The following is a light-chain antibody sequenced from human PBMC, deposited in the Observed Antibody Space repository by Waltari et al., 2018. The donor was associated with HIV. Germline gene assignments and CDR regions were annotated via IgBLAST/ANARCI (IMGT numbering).Light chain of an antibody. J-gene: IGKJ4*01. Sequence: EMVLTQSQGTLSLSPGERASLSCRASQSIFSNYLAWYQQKPGQAPRLLIYDASSRATDIPDRFSGSWSGTDFTLTISRLEPEDFAVYFCQQYGTSPLTFGGGTKVEMK. V-gene: IGKV3-20*01. CDR1: QSIFSNY. CDR2: DAS. CDR3: QQYGTSPLT.